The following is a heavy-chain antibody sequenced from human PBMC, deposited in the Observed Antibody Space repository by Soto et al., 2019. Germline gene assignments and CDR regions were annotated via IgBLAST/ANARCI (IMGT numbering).Heavy chain of an antibody. J-gene: IGHJ4*02. CDR2: LYWDDDN. CDR3: AHGSGWLFDY. CDR1: GFSLSTRDVG. D-gene: IGHD6-19*01. Sequence: QITLKESGPTLVKRTQTLTLTCTFSGFSLSTRDVGVGWIRQPPGKALEWLALLYWDDDNRYSPSLRRRLTLTKDTSKNQVVLTMTNMDPVDTATYYCAHGSGWLFDYWGPGTLVTVSS. V-gene: IGHV2-5*02.